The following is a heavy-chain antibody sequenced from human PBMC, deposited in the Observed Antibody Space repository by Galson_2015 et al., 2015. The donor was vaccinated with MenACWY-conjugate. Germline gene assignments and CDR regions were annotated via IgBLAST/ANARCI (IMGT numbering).Heavy chain of an antibody. Sequence: QSGAEVKKPGESLRISCRGSGYSFSSYWITWVRQMPGKGLEWMGRIDPSDSYTKYSPSFQGHVTISADKSISTAYLQWSSLKASDTAMYYCARQEGDTAMAQYWGQGTLVTVSS. CDR2: IDPSDSYT. CDR3: ARQEGDTAMAQY. J-gene: IGHJ4*02. D-gene: IGHD5-18*01. CDR1: GYSFSSYW. V-gene: IGHV5-10-1*01.